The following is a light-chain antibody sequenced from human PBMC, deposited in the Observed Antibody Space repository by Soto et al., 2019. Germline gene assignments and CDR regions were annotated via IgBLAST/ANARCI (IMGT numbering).Light chain of an antibody. CDR1: SGDIGAYNY. Sequence: QAVVTQPRSVSGSPGQSVTFSCTGTSGDIGAYNYVSWYQFHPGKAPKMIIYDVNKRPSGVPDRFSGSKSGNTASLTISWLQAEDEADYYCCSYAHTSRVFGGGTKVTVL. V-gene: IGLV2-11*01. J-gene: IGLJ3*02. CDR2: DVN. CDR3: CSYAHTSRV.